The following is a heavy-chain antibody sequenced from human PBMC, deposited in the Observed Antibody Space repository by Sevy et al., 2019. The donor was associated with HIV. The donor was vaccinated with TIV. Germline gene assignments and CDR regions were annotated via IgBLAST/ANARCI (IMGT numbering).Heavy chain of an antibody. CDR2: IIAVFGTT. Sequence: ASVKVSCKTSGGIFRSNAISWVRQAPGQGLEWMGGIIAVFGTTNYAQKFQGRVTVTADESRGTAYMELSSLRSDDTAVYYCARDKYYYISGSFDYWGQGTPVTVSS. CDR1: GGIFRSNA. D-gene: IGHD3-10*01. V-gene: IGHV1-69*13. J-gene: IGHJ4*02. CDR3: ARDKYYYISGSFDY.